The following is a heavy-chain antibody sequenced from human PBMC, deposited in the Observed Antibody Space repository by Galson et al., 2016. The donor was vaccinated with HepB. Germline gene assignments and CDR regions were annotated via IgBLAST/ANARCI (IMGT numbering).Heavy chain of an antibody. CDR1: GYTFTNYG. D-gene: IGHD2-15*01. V-gene: IGHV1-18*01. CDR2: INAYNGNA. CDR3: ARVLGGTDFYP. J-gene: IGHJ5*02. Sequence: SVKVSCKASGYTFTNYGISWVRQAPGQGLEWMGWINAYNGNAKYAQMFQGRVSMTTDTSTTTAYMELRSLTSDDTALYYCARVLGGTDFYPWGQGTLVTVSS.